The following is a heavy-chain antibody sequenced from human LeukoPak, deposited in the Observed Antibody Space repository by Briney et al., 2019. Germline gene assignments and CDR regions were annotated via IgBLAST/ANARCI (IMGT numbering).Heavy chain of an antibody. CDR1: GGSISSGSYY. D-gene: IGHD3-3*01. J-gene: IGHJ3*02. Sequence: SETLSLTCTVSGGSISSGSYYWSWIRQPAGKGLEWIGSIYCSGSTYYNPSLKSRVTISVDTSKNQFSLKLSSVTAADTAVYYCARWIEKYYDFWSGYYRDAFDIWGQGTMVTVSS. CDR3: ARWIEKYYDFWSGYYRDAFDI. CDR2: IYCSGST. V-gene: IGHV4-39*01.